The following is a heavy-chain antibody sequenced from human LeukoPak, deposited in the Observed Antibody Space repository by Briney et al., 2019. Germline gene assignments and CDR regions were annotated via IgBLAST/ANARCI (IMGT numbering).Heavy chain of an antibody. CDR1: GGSFSGYY. V-gene: IGHV4-4*08. CDR2: IYTSGST. CDR3: ASRSSTGAFDI. Sequence: PSETLSLTCAVYGGSFSGYYWSWIRQPPGKGLEWIGRIYTSGSTNYNPSLKSRVTISVDTSKNQFSLKLSSVTAADTAVYYCASRSSTGAFDIWGQGTMVTVSS. J-gene: IGHJ3*02.